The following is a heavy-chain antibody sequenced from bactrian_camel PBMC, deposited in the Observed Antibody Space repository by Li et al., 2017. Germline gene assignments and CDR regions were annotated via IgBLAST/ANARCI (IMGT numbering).Heavy chain of an antibody. D-gene: IGHD1*01. CDR1: EYTESINC. CDR2: IAGSGSP. V-gene: IGHV3S53*01. Sequence: HVQLVESGGGSVQGGESLRLSCGASEYTESINCMGWYRQSPGKEREGVAVIAGSGSPGYADSVKGRFTISKDNAKNTLYLQMNSLKPEDTAMYYCAADELNHGLAWRGYTYWSQGTQVTVS. CDR3: AADELNHGLAWRGYTY. J-gene: IGHJ4*01.